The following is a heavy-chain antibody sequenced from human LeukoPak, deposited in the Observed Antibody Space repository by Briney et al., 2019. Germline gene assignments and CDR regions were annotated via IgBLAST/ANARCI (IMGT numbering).Heavy chain of an antibody. CDR3: ASEACCSGGSCYPPGVPY. V-gene: IGHV3-33*01. CDR2: IWYDGSNK. CDR1: GFTFSSYG. D-gene: IGHD2-15*01. Sequence: GGSLRLSCAASGFTFSSYGMHWVRQAPGKGLEWVAVIWYDGSNKYYADSVKGRFTISRDNSKNTLYLQMNSLRAEDTAVYYCASEACCSGGSCYPPGVPYWGQGTLVTVSS. J-gene: IGHJ4*02.